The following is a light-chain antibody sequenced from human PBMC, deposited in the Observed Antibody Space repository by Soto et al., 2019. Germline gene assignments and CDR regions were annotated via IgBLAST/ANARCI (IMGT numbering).Light chain of an antibody. J-gene: IGKJ1*01. CDR2: LTS. CDR1: QALNTR. V-gene: IGKV3-11*01. CDR3: HQRQSWPRT. Sequence: EIVLTQSPATLSAFPGDRVTLSCRASQALNTRLAWYQHKPGQAPRLLTYLTSNRAAGVPARFSAWGSETDFTLTISDVEPEDFAVYYCHQRQSWPRTFGQGTKVDIK.